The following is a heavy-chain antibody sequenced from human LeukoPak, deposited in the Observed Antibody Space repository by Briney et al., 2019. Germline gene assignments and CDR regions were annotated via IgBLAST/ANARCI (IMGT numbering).Heavy chain of an antibody. CDR3: ARWGLGYCTNGVCSDAFDI. V-gene: IGHV4-59*01. D-gene: IGHD2-8*01. Sequence: SETLSLTCTVSGGSISSYYWSWIRQPPGKGLEWIGYIYYSGSTNYNPYLKSRVTISVDTSKNQFSLKLSSVTAADTAVYYCARWGLGYCTNGVCSDAFDIWGQGTMVTVSS. CDR1: GGSISSYY. CDR2: IYYSGST. J-gene: IGHJ3*02.